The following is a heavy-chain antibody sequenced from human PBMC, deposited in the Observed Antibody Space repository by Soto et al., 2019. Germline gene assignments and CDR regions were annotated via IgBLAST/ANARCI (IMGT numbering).Heavy chain of an antibody. J-gene: IGHJ4*02. CDR1: GFTFSSYG. D-gene: IGHD2-15*01. Sequence: QVQLVESGGGVVQPGRSLRLSCAASGFTFSSYGMHWVRQAPGKGLEWVAVISYDGSNKYYADSVKGRFTISRDNSKNTLYLQMNSLRAGDTAVYYCAKGGEGYCSGGSCYADTLDYWGQGTLVTVSS. V-gene: IGHV3-30*18. CDR2: ISYDGSNK. CDR3: AKGGEGYCSGGSCYADTLDY.